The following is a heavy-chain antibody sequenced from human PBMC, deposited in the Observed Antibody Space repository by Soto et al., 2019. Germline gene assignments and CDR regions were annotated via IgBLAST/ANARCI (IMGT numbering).Heavy chain of an antibody. CDR3: ARSDSDYDQFDS. V-gene: IGHV4-31*03. J-gene: IGHJ4*02. CDR2: IYYSGST. Sequence: QVQLQESGPGLVKASQTLSLTCTVSGGSISSGGYCWSWIRQHPGKGLEWIGFIYYSGSTYYNPSLKSRVTISLDTSKNQFSLKLSSVTAADTAVYYCARSDSDYDQFDSGGQGTLVTVSS. D-gene: IGHD5-12*01. CDR1: GGSISSGGYC.